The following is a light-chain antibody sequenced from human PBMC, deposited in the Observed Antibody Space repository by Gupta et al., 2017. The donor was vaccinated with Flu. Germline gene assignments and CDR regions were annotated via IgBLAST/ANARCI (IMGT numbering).Light chain of an antibody. CDR2: DDS. CDR1: NIGSKS. J-gene: IGLJ2*01. CDR3: QVWDSSSDHVV. Sequence: SYVLTPPPSVSVAPGQTAKSTCGGNNIGSKSVHWYQQKPGQAPVLVVYDDSFRPSGIPERFSGSNSGNTSTLTITRVEAGDEADYYCQVWDSSSDHVVFGGGTKLTVL. V-gene: IGLV3-21*02.